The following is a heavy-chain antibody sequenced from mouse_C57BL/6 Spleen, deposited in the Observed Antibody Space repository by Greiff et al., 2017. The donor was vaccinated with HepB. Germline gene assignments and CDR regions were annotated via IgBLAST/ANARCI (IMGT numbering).Heavy chain of an antibody. D-gene: IGHD1-1*01. CDR3: TRFITTVVAPYAMDY. CDR2: IDPETGGT. CDR1: GYTFTDYE. J-gene: IGHJ4*01. V-gene: IGHV1-15*01. Sequence: VQLQQSGAELVRPGASVTLSCKASGYTFTDYEMHWVKQTPVHGLEWIGAIDPETGGTAYNQKFKGKAILTADKSSSTAYMELRSLTSEDSAVYYGTRFITTVVAPYAMDYWGQGTSVTVSS.